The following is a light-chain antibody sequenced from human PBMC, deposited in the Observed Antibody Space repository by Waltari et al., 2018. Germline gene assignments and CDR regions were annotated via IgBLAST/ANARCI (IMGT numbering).Light chain of an antibody. V-gene: IGKV3-20*01. CDR2: GAS. CDR3: QHYLRLPAT. Sequence: VLTQSPGTLSLSPGETATLSCRASQSISRTLAWYQQKPGHAPRLPIYGASNRATGIPDRFSGSGYGTDFSLTISRLEPEDFAVYYCQHYLRLPATFGQGTKVEIK. J-gene: IGKJ1*01. CDR1: QSISRT.